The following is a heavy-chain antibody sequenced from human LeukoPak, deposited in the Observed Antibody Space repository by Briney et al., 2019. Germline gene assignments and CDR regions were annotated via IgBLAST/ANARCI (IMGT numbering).Heavy chain of an antibody. Sequence: ASVKVSCKASGYTFTSYYMHWVRQAPGQGLEWIGIINPSGGSTSYAQKFQGRVTMTRDMSTSTVYMELSSLRSEDTAVYYCAKDLKWLVPHAFDFWGQGTLVTVSS. V-gene: IGHV1-46*01. CDR3: AKDLKWLVPHAFDF. CDR1: GYTFTSYY. J-gene: IGHJ4*02. CDR2: INPSGGST. D-gene: IGHD6-19*01.